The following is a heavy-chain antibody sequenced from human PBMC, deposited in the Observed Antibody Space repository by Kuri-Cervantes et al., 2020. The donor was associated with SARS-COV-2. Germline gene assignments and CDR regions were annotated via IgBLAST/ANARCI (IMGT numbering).Heavy chain of an antibody. D-gene: IGHD3-16*01. CDR1: GGSISSSSYY. CDR3: ARGLGVAADAFDI. V-gene: IGHV4-39*07. Sequence: SETLSLTCTVSGGSISSSSYYWGWIRQPPGKGLEWIGSIYYSGGTYYNPSLKSRVTISVDTSKNQFSLKLSSVTAADTAVYYCARGLGVAADAFDIWGQGTMVTVSS. J-gene: IGHJ3*02. CDR2: IYYSGGT.